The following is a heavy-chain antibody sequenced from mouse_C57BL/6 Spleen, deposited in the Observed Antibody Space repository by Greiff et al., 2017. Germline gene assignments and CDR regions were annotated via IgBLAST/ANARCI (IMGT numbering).Heavy chain of an antibody. Sequence: EVQLQESGPGLVKPSQSLSLTCSVTGYSITSGYYWNWIRQFPGNKLEWMGYISYDGSNNYNPSLKNRISITRDTSKNQFFLKLNSVTTEDTATYYCARGGAYYSNYGYFDVWGTGTTVTVSS. CDR2: ISYDGSN. CDR1: GYSITSGYY. J-gene: IGHJ1*03. D-gene: IGHD2-5*01. CDR3: ARGGAYYSNYGYFDV. V-gene: IGHV3-6*01.